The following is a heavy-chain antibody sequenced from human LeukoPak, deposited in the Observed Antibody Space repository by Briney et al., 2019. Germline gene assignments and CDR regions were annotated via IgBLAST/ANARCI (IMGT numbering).Heavy chain of an antibody. CDR3: AKDPPSY. CDR1: GFTFSSYW. Sequence: GGSLRLSCAASGFTFSSYWMSWVRQAPGKGLEWVAVIWYDGSNKYYADSVKGRFTISRDNSKNTLYLQMNSLRAEDTAVYYCAKDPPSYWGQGTLVTVSS. CDR2: IWYDGSNK. J-gene: IGHJ4*02. V-gene: IGHV3-33*06.